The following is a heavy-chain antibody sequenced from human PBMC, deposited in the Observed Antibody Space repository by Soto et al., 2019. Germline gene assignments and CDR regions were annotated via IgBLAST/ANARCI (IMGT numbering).Heavy chain of an antibody. CDR3: ARVPRGSYYNVDWFDP. CDR2: INTGTNDR. CDR1: GYTFTDYA. J-gene: IGHJ5*02. D-gene: IGHD3-10*01. Sequence: ASVKVSCKASGYTFTDYAIHWVRQAPGQSLQWMGWINTGTNDRKYSENFQDRVTLTRDTSATTAYMELSSLRSEDTAVYYCARVPRGSYYNVDWFDPWGQGTLVTVSS. V-gene: IGHV1-3*04.